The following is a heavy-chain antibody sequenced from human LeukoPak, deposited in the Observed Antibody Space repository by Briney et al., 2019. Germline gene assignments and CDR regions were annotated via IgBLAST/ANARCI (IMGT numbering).Heavy chain of an antibody. Sequence: ALVKVSCKASGYTFTNYGVSWVRQAPGQGLEWMGWISAYNGNTNYAQKLQGRVTMTTDTSTSTAYMELRSLRSDDTAVYYCARGGAAAGISSWFDPWGQGSLVTVSS. CDR1: GYTFTNYG. J-gene: IGHJ5*02. CDR3: ARGGAAAGISSWFDP. V-gene: IGHV1-18*01. CDR2: ISAYNGNT. D-gene: IGHD6-13*01.